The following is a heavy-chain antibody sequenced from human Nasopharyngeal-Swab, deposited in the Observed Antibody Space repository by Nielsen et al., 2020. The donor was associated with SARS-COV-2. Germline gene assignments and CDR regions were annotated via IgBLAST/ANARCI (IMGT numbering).Heavy chain of an antibody. Sequence: SVTVSCKGSGGTFSSYAISWVRQAPGQGLEWMGGIIPIFGTANYAQKFQGRVTITADKSTSTAYMELSSLRSEDTAVYYCAREESIRGYSGYDPYYMDVWGKGTTVTVSS. D-gene: IGHD5-12*01. CDR2: IIPIFGTA. CDR3: AREESIRGYSGYDPYYMDV. CDR1: GGTFSSYA. J-gene: IGHJ6*03. V-gene: IGHV1-69*06.